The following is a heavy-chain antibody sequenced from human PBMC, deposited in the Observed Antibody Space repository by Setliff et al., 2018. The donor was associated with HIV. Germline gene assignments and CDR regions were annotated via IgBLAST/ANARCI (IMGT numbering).Heavy chain of an antibody. D-gene: IGHD5-12*01. CDR2: INHSGNT. V-gene: IGHV4-34*01. Sequence: PSETLSLTCTVSSGSISTYYWSWIRQPPGKGLEWIGEINHSGNTNYNPSLKSRVTISVDTSKNQFSLKLNSVTAADTAVYYCAGLGAENFGDYDWVDYWGQGTLVTVSS. J-gene: IGHJ4*02. CDR3: AGLGAENFGDYDWVDY. CDR1: SGSISTYY.